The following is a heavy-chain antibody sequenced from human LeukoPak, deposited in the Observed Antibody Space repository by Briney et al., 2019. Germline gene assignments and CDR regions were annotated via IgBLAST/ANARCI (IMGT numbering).Heavy chain of an antibody. V-gene: IGHV3-30*18. J-gene: IGHJ4*02. D-gene: IGHD2-2*01. Sequence: PGRSLRLPCAASGFTFSSHGMHWVRQAPGKGLEWVAVISYDGSNKYYADSVKGRFTISRDNSKNTLYLQMNSLRAEDTAVYYCAKGLEGYCSSTSCPYFDYWGQGTLVTVSS. CDR3: AKGLEGYCSSTSCPYFDY. CDR2: ISYDGSNK. CDR1: GFTFSSHG.